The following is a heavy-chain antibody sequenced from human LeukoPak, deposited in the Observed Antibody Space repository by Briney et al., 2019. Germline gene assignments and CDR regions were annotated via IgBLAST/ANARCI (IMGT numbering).Heavy chain of an antibody. CDR3: ARADIVVVPAARGYYYYGMDV. V-gene: IGHV4-61*08. J-gene: IGHJ6*02. CDR1: GGSISSNDYY. D-gene: IGHD2-2*01. CDR2: IYYSGNT. Sequence: SETLSLTCTVSGGSISSNDYYWSWIRQPPGKGLEWIGYIYYSGNTNYNPSLKSRVTISVDTSKNQFSLKLSSVTAADTAVYYCARADIVVVPAARGYYYYGMDVWGQGTTVTVSS.